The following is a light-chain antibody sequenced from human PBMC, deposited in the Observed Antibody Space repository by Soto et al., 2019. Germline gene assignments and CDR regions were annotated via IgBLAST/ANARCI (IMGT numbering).Light chain of an antibody. CDR3: SSYTTSSTVV. J-gene: IGLJ2*01. CDR1: SSGSIASNY. Sequence: LTQPHSVSESPGKTVTISCTRSSGSIASNYVQWYQQHPGKAPKLIIYEVNNRPSGVSNRFSGSKSGNTASLTISGLQAEDEADYYCSSYTTSSTVVFGGGTKLTVL. V-gene: IGLV2-14*01. CDR2: EVN.